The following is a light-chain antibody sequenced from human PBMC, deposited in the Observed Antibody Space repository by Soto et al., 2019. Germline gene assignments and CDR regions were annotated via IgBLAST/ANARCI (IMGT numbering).Light chain of an antibody. CDR3: QQHGQWPIT. Sequence: EIVLTQSPGTLSVSPGEGATVSCRASQSVSSHLAWYQHKPGQAPRLLIYGISKRATDIPDRFSGSGSGTEFTLTISSLQPEDFATYYCQQHGQWPITFGQGTRLEIK. J-gene: IGKJ5*01. V-gene: IGKV3D-15*01. CDR2: GIS. CDR1: QSVSSH.